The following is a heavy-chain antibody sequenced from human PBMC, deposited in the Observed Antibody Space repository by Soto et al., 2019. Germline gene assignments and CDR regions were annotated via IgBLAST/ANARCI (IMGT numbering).Heavy chain of an antibody. D-gene: IGHD3-10*01. Sequence: GGSLRLSCAASGFTFSSYSMNWVRQAPGKGLEWVSSISSSSSYIYYADSVKGRFTISRDNAKNSLYLQMNSLRAEDTAVYYCARDLVRGISKSIYYYYGMDVWGQGTTVTVSS. V-gene: IGHV3-21*01. CDR2: ISSSSSYI. J-gene: IGHJ6*02. CDR1: GFTFSSYS. CDR3: ARDLVRGISKSIYYYYGMDV.